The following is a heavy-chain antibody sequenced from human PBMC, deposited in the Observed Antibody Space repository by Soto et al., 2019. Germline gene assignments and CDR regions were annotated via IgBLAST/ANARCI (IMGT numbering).Heavy chain of an antibody. CDR1: GGSVSRGSYY. J-gene: IGHJ5*02. CDR3: AREFGRGRWLQLGWFYP. V-gene: IGHV4-61*01. D-gene: IGHD5-12*01. CDR2: IYYSGRT. Sequence: QVQLQESGPGLVTPSETLSLTCTGSGGSVSRGSYYWSWIRQPPGKGLECLGYIYYSGRTNSTPALTSQVTISVDTSQNPFFPKLCSVTNADTAVSYCAREFGRGRWLQLGWFYPGGQVTLYTVAS.